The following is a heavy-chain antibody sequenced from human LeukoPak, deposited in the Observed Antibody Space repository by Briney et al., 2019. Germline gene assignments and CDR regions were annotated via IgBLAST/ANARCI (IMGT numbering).Heavy chain of an antibody. Sequence: ASVKVSCKASGYTFTGYYMHWMRQAPGQGLEWMGWINPNSGGTNYAQKFQGRVTMTRDTSISTAYMELSRLRSDDTAVYYCARVLGSSGWYNPVGYWGQGTLVTVSS. D-gene: IGHD6-19*01. V-gene: IGHV1-2*02. J-gene: IGHJ4*02. CDR3: ARVLGSSGWYNPVGY. CDR2: INPNSGGT. CDR1: GYTFTGYY.